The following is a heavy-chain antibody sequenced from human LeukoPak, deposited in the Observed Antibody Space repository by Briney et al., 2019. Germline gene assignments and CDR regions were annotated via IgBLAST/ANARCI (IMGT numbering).Heavy chain of an antibody. D-gene: IGHD1-26*01. CDR1: GFTFSSYW. J-gene: IGHJ4*02. CDR3: AKDLLGAIVSSPGDY. CDR2: ISGSGGST. Sequence: GGSLRLSCAASGFTFSSYWMSWVRQAPGKGLEWVSAISGSGGSTYYADSVKGRFTISRDNSKNTLYLQMNSLRAEDTAVYYCAKDLLGAIVSSPGDYWGQGTLVTVSS. V-gene: IGHV3-23*01.